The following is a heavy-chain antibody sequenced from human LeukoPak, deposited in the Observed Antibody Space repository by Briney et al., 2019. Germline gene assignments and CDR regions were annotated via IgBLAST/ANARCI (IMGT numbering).Heavy chain of an antibody. CDR3: TRRPYSSSWYYFDY. J-gene: IGHJ4*02. CDR1: GFTFSDYY. D-gene: IGHD6-13*01. CDR2: ISSSGSML. V-gene: IGHV3-11*04. Sequence: GGSLRLSCTVSGFTFSDYYMSWVRQAPGKGLEWVSYISSSGSMLHYADSVEGRFTISRDNAKNSLYLQMSSLRVEDTAVYYCTRRPYSSSWYYFDYWGQGTLVTASS.